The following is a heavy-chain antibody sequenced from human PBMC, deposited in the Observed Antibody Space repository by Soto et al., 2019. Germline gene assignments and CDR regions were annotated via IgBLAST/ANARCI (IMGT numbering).Heavy chain of an antibody. Sequence: GGSLRLSCAASGFTFTIYAMSWVRQAPGKGLEWVSVISGSGGSTYYADSVKGRFTISIDNSKNTLYLQMNSLRAEDTAVYYCAKEITQGRYCSNGVCYDAFDIWGQGTMVTVSS. CDR3: AKEITQGRYCSNGVCYDAFDI. D-gene: IGHD2-8*01. CDR2: ISGSGGST. J-gene: IGHJ3*02. V-gene: IGHV3-23*01. CDR1: GFTFTIYA.